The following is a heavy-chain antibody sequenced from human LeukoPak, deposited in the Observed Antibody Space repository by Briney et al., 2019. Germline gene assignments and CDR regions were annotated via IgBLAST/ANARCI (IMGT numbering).Heavy chain of an antibody. J-gene: IGHJ6*02. V-gene: IGHV4-34*01. CDR3: ARAGYCSSTSCHTEMRYYYGMDV. CDR2: IYYSGST. D-gene: IGHD2-2*02. CDR1: GGSFSGYY. Sequence: PSETLSLTCAVYGGSFSGYYWSWIRQHPGKGLEWIGYIYYSGSTNYNPSLKSRVTISVDTSKNQFSLKLSSVTAADTAVYYCARAGYCSSTSCHTEMRYYYGMDVWGQGTMVTVSS.